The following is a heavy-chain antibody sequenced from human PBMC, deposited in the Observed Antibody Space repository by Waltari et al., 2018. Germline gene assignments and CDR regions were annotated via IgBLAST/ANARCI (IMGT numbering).Heavy chain of an antibody. D-gene: IGHD2-21*02. J-gene: IGHJ4*02. CDR3: ARGIPTAHYFDY. Sequence: QVQLVQSGTEVKKPGASVKISCKASGFTFSNYYMHWVRQAPGQGPEWMGVIKPSGGTTTYAQKFQGRVAMTRDTSTTTFYMEVRSLRSADTAVYYCARGIPTAHYFDYWGQGTLVTVSS. CDR1: GFTFSNYY. V-gene: IGHV1-46*01. CDR2: IKPSGGTT.